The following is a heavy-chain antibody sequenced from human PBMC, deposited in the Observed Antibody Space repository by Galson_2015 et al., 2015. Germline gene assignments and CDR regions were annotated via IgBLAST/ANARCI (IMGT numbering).Heavy chain of an antibody. CDR1: GGSISSSSYY. CDR3: AREHYDFWSGYFYYYYGMDV. J-gene: IGHJ6*02. V-gene: IGHV4-39*07. D-gene: IGHD3-3*01. CDR2: IYYSGST. Sequence: ETLSLTCTVSGGSISSSSYYWGWIRQPPGQGLEWIGSIYYSGSTYYNPSLKSRVTISVDTSKNQLSLKLSSVTAADTAVYYCAREHYDFWSGYFYYYYGMDVWGQGITVTVSS.